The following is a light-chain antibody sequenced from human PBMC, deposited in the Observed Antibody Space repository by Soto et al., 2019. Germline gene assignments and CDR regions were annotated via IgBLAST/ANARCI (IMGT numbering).Light chain of an antibody. CDR2: GAS. Sequence: PGERASLSCRASRSVTNNYLAWHQQKPGQTPRLLIYGASSRATGIPDRFSGSGSGTDFTLTISRLEPEDVAVYFCQQYGSSPRTLGQGTKVDI. CDR1: RSVTNNY. J-gene: IGKJ1*01. CDR3: QQYGSSPRT. V-gene: IGKV3-20*01.